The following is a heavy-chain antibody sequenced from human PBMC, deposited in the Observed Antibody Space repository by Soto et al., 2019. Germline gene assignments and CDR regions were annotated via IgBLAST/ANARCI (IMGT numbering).Heavy chain of an antibody. V-gene: IGHV4-31*03. CDR1: GGSISSGGYY. J-gene: IGHJ4*02. CDR3: ARDLVVPAARGGIFDY. Sequence: QVQLQESGPGLVKPSQTLSLTCTVSGGSISSGGYYWSWIRQHPGKGLEWIGYIYYSGSTYYNPRRKSRVTISVDTSKNQCSLKLSSVTAADTAVYYCARDLVVPAARGGIFDYWGQGTLVTVSS. D-gene: IGHD2-2*01. CDR2: IYYSGST.